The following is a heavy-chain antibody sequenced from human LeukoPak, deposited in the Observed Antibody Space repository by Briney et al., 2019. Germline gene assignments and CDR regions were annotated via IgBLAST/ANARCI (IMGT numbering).Heavy chain of an antibody. CDR3: LAGGVVLLWFGELSGSNWFDP. V-gene: IGHV4-39*07. CDR2: IYYSGST. J-gene: IGHJ5*02. CDR1: GGSISSSSYY. D-gene: IGHD3-10*01. Sequence: PSETLSLTCTVSGGSISSSSYYWGWIRQPPGKGLEWIGSIYYSGSTYYNPSLKSRVTISVDTSKNQFSLKLSSVTAADTAVYYCLAGGVVLLWFGELSGSNWFDPWGQGTLATVSP.